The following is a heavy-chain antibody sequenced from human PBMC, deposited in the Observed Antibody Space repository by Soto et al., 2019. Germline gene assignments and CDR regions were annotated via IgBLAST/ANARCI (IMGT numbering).Heavy chain of an antibody. D-gene: IGHD6-6*01. Sequence: QVQLVQSGGEVKKPGASVEVSCRTSGYMFTTYGISWVRQAPGKGLEWMAWISAYNGNKKNAQKFPDKVNLTTDQSTATVFNELRNPTFYEAGTNFCGRTGGGMAARPLEYWGQGTLVTVSS. V-gene: IGHV1-18*04. CDR1: GYMFTTYG. J-gene: IGHJ4*02. CDR3: GRTGGGMAARPLEY. CDR2: ISAYNGNK.